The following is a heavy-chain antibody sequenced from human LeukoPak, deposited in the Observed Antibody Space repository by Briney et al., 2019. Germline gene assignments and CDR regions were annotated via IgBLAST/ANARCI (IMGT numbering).Heavy chain of an antibody. Sequence: GGSLRLSCAASGFTVSNNYMTWVRQAPGKGLEWVSSIGSSSSYIYYADSVKGRFTISRDNAKNSLYLQMNSLRAEDTAVYYCASSQWGTFDYWGQGTLVTVSS. D-gene: IGHD6-19*01. CDR2: IGSSSSYI. J-gene: IGHJ4*02. V-gene: IGHV3-21*01. CDR1: GFTVSNNY. CDR3: ASSQWGTFDY.